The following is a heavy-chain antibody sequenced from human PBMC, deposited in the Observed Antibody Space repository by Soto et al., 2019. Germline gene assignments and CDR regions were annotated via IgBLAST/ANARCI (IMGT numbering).Heavy chain of an antibody. Sequence: GGSLRLSCAASGFTFSNAWMNWVRQAPGKGLEWVGRIKSKTDGGTTDYAAPVKGRFTISRDDSKNTLYLQMNSLKTEDTAVYYCTTGRDYDILTGYKEKYYFDYWGQGTLVTVSS. CDR1: GFTFSNAW. V-gene: IGHV3-15*07. CDR2: IKSKTDGGTT. J-gene: IGHJ4*02. D-gene: IGHD3-9*01. CDR3: TTGRDYDILTGYKEKYYFDY.